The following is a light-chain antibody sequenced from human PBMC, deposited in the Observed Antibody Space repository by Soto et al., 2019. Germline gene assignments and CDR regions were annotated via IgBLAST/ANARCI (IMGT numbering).Light chain of an antibody. V-gene: IGKV1-33*01. CDR1: QDISNY. CDR2: DAS. Sequence: DIQMTQSPSSLSASVGDRVTITCQASQDISNYLNWYQQKPGKAPKLLIYDASNLETGVPSRFSGSGSGTDFTFTISSLQPKDIATYYCQQYDNLPPLFGQGTKLEIK. J-gene: IGKJ2*01. CDR3: QQYDNLPPL.